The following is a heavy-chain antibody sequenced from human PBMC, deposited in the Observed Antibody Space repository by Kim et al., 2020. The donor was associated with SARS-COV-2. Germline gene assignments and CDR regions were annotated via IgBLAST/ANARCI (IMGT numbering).Heavy chain of an antibody. V-gene: IGHV3-21*01. J-gene: IGHJ4*02. CDR1: GFTFSSYS. CDR3: ARDQSPTYYYDSSGYVV. Sequence: GGSLRLSCAASGFTFSSYSMNWVRQAPGKGLEWVSSISSSSSYIYYADSVKGRFTISRDNAKNSLYLQMNSLRAEDTAVYYCARDQSPTYYYDSSGYVVWGQGTLVTVSS. D-gene: IGHD3-22*01. CDR2: ISSSSSYI.